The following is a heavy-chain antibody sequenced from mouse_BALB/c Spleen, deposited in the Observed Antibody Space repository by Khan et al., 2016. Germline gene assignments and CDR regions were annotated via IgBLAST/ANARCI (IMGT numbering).Heavy chain of an antibody. D-gene: IGHD2-3*01. V-gene: IGHV1-15*01. J-gene: IGHJ4*01. Sequence: QVQLKQSGAELVRPGASVTLSCKALGYTFSDYEMHWVKQTPVHGLEWIGVIHPGSGGTANNQYFKGKATLTADKSSRTAYMDLSRLTTQISAVYYCAIRRNEEGYYVEMDYWGQGSSVTVSS. CDR1: GYTFSDYE. CDR3: AIRRNEEGYYVEMDY. CDR2: IHPGSGGT.